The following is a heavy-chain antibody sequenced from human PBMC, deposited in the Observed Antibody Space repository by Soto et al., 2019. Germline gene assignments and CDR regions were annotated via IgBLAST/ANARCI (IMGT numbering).Heavy chain of an antibody. V-gene: IGHV5-51*01. J-gene: IGHJ6*02. CDR1: GYSFTTYW. CDR2: IYPGDSHT. CDR3: ARHLSYYYAMDV. Sequence: PGESVKSSCKGSGYSFTTYWIGWVRQMPGKGLEWMGIIYPGDSHTIYSPSFQGQVTISADKSISTAYLQWSSLKASDTAIYYCARHLSYYYAMDVWGQGTTVTVSS.